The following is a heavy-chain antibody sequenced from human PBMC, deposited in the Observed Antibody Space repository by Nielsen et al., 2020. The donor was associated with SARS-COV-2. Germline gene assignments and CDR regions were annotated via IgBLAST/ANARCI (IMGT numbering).Heavy chain of an antibody. CDR1: GGSFSGYF. CDR2: IHSSGST. Sequence: SETLSLTCAVYGGSFSGYFWSWIRQPPGKGLEWIGYIHSSGSTNYNPSLKSRVTISVDTSKNQFSLKLSSVTAADTAVYYCARATIVVVPAANTFDIWGQGTMVTVSS. J-gene: IGHJ3*02. CDR3: ARATIVVVPAANTFDI. D-gene: IGHD2-2*01. V-gene: IGHV4-59*01.